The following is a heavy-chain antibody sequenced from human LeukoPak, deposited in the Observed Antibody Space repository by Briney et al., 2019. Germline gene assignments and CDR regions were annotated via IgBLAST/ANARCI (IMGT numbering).Heavy chain of an antibody. CDR2: ISGSGGST. J-gene: IGHJ4*02. Sequence: GGSLRLSCAASGFTFSSYGMSWVRQAPGKGLEWVSAISGSGGSTYYADSVKGRFTISRDNSKNTLYLQMNSLRAEDTAVYYCARDNDAYTFDYWGQGTLVTVSS. D-gene: IGHD1-1*01. CDR1: GFTFSSYG. V-gene: IGHV3-23*01. CDR3: ARDNDAYTFDY.